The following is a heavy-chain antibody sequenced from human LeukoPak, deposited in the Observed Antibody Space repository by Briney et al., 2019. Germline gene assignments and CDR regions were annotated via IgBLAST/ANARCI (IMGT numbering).Heavy chain of an antibody. J-gene: IGHJ6*03. V-gene: IGHV4-61*02. D-gene: IGHD3-16*01. CDR2: IYTSGST. Sequence: SETLSLTCTVSGGSISSGSYYWSWIRQPAGKGLEWIGRIYTSGSTNYNPSLKSRVTISVDTSKNQFSLKLSSVTAADTAVYYCARVTSNNYHYYYYMDVWGKGTTVTVSS. CDR3: ARVTSNNYHYYYYMDV. CDR1: GGSISSGSYY.